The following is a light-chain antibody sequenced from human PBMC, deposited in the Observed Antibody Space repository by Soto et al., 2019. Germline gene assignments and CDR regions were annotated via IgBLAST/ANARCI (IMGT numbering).Light chain of an antibody. CDR3: SSFTSSNTWV. CDR1: SSDVGSYNR. J-gene: IGLJ3*02. V-gene: IGLV2-18*02. CDR2: EVS. Sequence: QSALTQPPSVSGSPGQSVTISCTGTSSDVGSYNRVSWYQQPPGTAPKLMIYEVSNRPSGVPDRFFGYKSGNTASLTISGHQAEDEADYYCSSFTSSNTWVFGGGTKLTVL.